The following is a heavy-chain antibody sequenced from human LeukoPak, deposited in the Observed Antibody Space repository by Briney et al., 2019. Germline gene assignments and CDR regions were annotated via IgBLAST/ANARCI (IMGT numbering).Heavy chain of an antibody. Sequence: PGGSLRLSCAASGFTFDDYGMSWVRPAPGKGLEWVSGINWNGGSTGYADPVKGRFTISRDNAKNSLYLQMNSLRAEDTALYYCARTAHYDFWSGYYSEEGKYYYMDVWGKGTTVTVSS. CDR1: GFTFDDYG. CDR3: ARTAHYDFWSGYYSEEGKYYYMDV. CDR2: INWNGGST. D-gene: IGHD3-3*01. V-gene: IGHV3-20*04. J-gene: IGHJ6*03.